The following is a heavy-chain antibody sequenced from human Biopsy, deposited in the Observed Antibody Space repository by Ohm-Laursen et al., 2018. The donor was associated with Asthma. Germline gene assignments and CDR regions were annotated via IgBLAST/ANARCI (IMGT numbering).Heavy chain of an antibody. J-gene: IGHJ6*02. CDR3: AKWDTYYDFWSGYYTRYNYYYYGMDV. CDR2: ISYDGSNN. V-gene: IGHV3-30*18. Sequence: RSLRLSCAASGFTFSSYGMHWVRQAPGKGLEWVAVISYDGSNNYYADSVKGRFTISRDNSKNTLYLQMNSLRAEDTAVYYCAKWDTYYDFWSGYYTRYNYYYYGMDVWGQGTTVTVSS. CDR1: GFTFSSYG. D-gene: IGHD3-3*01.